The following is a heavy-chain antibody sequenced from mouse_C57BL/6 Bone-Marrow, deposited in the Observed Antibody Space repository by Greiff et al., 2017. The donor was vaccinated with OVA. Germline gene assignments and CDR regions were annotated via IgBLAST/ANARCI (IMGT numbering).Heavy chain of an antibody. Sequence: QVQLQQSGPGLVQPSQSLSITCTVSGFSLTSYGVHWVRQSPGKGLEWLGVIWSGGSTDYNAAFISRLSISRDNSKSQVFFKMNSLQADDTAIYYCAVRDYCSSFAYWGQGTLVTVSA. V-gene: IGHV2-2*01. CDR3: AVRDYCSSFAY. J-gene: IGHJ3*01. CDR2: IWSGGST. D-gene: IGHD1-1*01. CDR1: GFSLTSYG.